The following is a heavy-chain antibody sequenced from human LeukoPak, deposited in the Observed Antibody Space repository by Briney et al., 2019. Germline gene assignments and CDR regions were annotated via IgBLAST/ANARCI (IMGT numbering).Heavy chain of an antibody. CDR3: ARGGGGMTVALFDQ. CDR1: GDSVSGTNTA. D-gene: IGHD6-19*01. V-gene: IGHV6-1*01. J-gene: IGHJ4*02. Sequence: SEALSLTCVNSGDSVSGTNTAWNWIRQPPTRGLEWLGRTYYRVKWYRDSVGCVNSRIISTADRSKCKFYLTLKYVTPESTYAVYCARGGGGMTVALFDQWGQGTPVTVSS. CDR2: TYYRVKWYR.